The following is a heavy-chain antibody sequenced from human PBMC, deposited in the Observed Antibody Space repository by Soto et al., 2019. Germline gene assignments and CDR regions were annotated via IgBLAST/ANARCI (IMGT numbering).Heavy chain of an antibody. CDR1: GYTFIRYG. Sequence: QVQLVQSGAEVKKPGASVKVPCKASGYTFIRYGISWVRQAPGQGLEWMGWISTHNGNTYYAQNFQGRVTMTSDTPTSTAYMELRSLRSDDTAFYYCVRDEISSAGLDPWGQGTLVTVSS. J-gene: IGHJ5*02. CDR3: VRDEISSAGLDP. V-gene: IGHV1-18*01. CDR2: ISTHNGNT.